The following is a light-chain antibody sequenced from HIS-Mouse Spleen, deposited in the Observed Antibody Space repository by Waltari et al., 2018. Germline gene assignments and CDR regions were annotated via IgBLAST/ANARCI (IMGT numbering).Light chain of an antibody. Sequence: QSALTQPASVSGSPGQSITISCTGPSSDVGGYNYVSWYQQHPGKAPKLMIYDVSNRPSGVSNRFSGSKSGNTASLTIYGLQAEDEADYYCSSYTSSSTWVFGGGTKLTVL. CDR1: SSDVGGYNY. CDR2: DVS. V-gene: IGLV2-14*03. CDR3: SSYTSSSTWV. J-gene: IGLJ3*02.